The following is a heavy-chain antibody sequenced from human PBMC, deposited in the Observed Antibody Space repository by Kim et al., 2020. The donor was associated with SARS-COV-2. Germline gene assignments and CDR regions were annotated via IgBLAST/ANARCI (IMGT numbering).Heavy chain of an antibody. CDR3: AIGIRYYDLWSVD. D-gene: IGHD3-3*01. Sequence: YVDSVKGRFTISRDNAKNSLYLQMNSLRAEDTAVYYCAIGIRYYDLWSVDWGQGTLVTVSS. V-gene: IGHV3-7*01. J-gene: IGHJ4*02.